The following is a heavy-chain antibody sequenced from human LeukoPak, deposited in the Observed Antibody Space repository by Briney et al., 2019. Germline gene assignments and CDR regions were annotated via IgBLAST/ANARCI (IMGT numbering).Heavy chain of an antibody. V-gene: IGHV1-69*04. J-gene: IGHJ4*02. CDR1: GGTFSSYA. D-gene: IGHD6-19*01. Sequence: SVKVSCKASGGTFSSYAISWVRQAPGQGLEWMGRIIPILGIANYAQKLQGRVTMTTDTSTSTAYMELRSLRSDDTAVYYCAKGGIAVAVDYWGQGTLVTVSS. CDR3: AKGGIAVAVDY. CDR2: IIPILGIA.